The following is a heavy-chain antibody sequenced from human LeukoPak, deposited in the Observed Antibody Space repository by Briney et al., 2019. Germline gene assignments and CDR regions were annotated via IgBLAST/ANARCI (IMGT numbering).Heavy chain of an antibody. D-gene: IGHD1-26*01. J-gene: IGHJ4*02. V-gene: IGHV4-39*07. CDR3: ARLSGSYRHGHFDY. CDR1: GGSISSNTYY. CDR2: IYYSGST. Sequence: SETLSLTCTVSGGSISSNTYYWGWIRQPPGKGLEWIGSIYYSGSTYYNPSLKSRVTISVDTSKNQFSLKLSSVTAADTAMYYCARLSGSYRHGHFDYWGQGTLVTVSS.